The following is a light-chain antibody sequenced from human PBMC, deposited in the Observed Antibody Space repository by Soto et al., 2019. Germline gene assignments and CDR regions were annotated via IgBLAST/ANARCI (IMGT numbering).Light chain of an antibody. J-gene: IGKJ2*01. CDR1: QRISIW. Sequence: DIQMTQSPSTLSASIGDRVTITCRSSQRISIWLAWYQQKPGEAPKLLVFKSSSLESGAPLRFSGSGSGTEFTLTISSLQPDDFATYYCQHYNSYPYTFGQGTKLESK. CDR3: QHYNSYPYT. CDR2: KSS. V-gene: IGKV1-5*03.